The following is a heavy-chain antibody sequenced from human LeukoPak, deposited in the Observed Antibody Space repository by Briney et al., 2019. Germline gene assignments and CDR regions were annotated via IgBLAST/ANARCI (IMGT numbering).Heavy chain of an antibody. D-gene: IGHD2-2*01. CDR2: IKQDGTEE. CDR1: GFTFSSYA. Sequence: GGSLRLSCAASGFTFSSYAMSWVRRAPGKGLEWVANIKQDGTEEYYVDSVRGRFSISKDNAKNSLYLQMNSLRAEDTAVYYCARDPCHGALDYWGQGALVTVSS. V-gene: IGHV3-7*03. CDR3: ARDPCHGALDY. J-gene: IGHJ4*02.